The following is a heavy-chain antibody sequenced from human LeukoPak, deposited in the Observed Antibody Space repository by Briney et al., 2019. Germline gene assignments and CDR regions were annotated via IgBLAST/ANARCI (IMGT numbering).Heavy chain of an antibody. CDR3: ARDATYYSNFNWFDP. Sequence: PGGSLRLSCAASEFTFSSYAMHWVRQAPGKGLEYVSAISSNGGSTYYANSVKGRFTISRDNSKYTLYLQMGSLRAEDMAVHYCARDATYYSNFNWFDPWGQGTLVTVSS. CDR2: ISSNGGST. V-gene: IGHV3-64*01. D-gene: IGHD4-11*01. CDR1: EFTFSSYA. J-gene: IGHJ5*02.